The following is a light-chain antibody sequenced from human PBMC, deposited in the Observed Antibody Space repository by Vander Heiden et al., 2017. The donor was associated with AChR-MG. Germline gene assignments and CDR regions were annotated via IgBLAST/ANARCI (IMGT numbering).Light chain of an antibody. CDR3: QQFKSYSST. Sequence: GDRVTITCRASQPIGTWLAWFQKKPGTAPKLLIFEASRLEHGVPSRFSGSGVGTEFTLTISSLQPDDLATYYCQQFKSYSSTFGQGTKLKIK. V-gene: IGKV1-5*01. J-gene: IGKJ2*01. CDR2: EAS. CDR1: QPIGTW.